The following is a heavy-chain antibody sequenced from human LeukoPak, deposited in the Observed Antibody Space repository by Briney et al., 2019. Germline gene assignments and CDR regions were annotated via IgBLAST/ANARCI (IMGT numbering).Heavy chain of an antibody. D-gene: IGHD3-3*01. CDR3: ARGAKNTIFGVVIMPWFDP. J-gene: IGHJ5*02. Sequence: PSETLSLTCTVSGGSISSGGYYWSWIRQHPGKGLEWIGYIYYSGSTYNNPSLKSRVTISVDTSKNQFSLKLSSVTAADTAVYYCARGAKNTIFGVVIMPWFDPWGQGTLVTVSS. CDR1: GGSISSGGYY. V-gene: IGHV4-31*03. CDR2: IYYSGST.